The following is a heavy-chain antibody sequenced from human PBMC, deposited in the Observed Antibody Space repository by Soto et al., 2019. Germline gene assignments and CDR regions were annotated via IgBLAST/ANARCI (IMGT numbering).Heavy chain of an antibody. D-gene: IGHD6-19*01. Sequence: SETLSLTCTVSGGSISSSSYYRGWIRQPPGKGLEWIGSIYYSGSTYYNPSLKSRVTISVDTSKNQFSLKLSSVTAADTAVYYCARQKRYSSGWYYFDYWGQGTLVTVSS. CDR1: GGSISSSSYY. CDR2: IYYSGST. V-gene: IGHV4-39*01. J-gene: IGHJ4*02. CDR3: ARQKRYSSGWYYFDY.